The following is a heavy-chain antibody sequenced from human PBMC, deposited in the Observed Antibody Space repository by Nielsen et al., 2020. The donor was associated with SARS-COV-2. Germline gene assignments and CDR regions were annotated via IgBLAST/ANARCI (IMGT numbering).Heavy chain of an antibody. CDR2: IYYSGIT. Sequence: SETLSLTCSVSGDSMSDSNYYWVWIRQPPGKGLEWIASIYYSGITYYNTSLKSRVTISIDTSKSHFSLRLNSVAAADTAVYYCARLNRRILTPLALASLRFDYWGQGSLVTVSS. CDR1: GDSMSDSNYY. J-gene: IGHJ4*02. D-gene: IGHD3-3*02. V-gene: IGHV4-39*02. CDR3: ARLNRRILTPLALASLRFDY.